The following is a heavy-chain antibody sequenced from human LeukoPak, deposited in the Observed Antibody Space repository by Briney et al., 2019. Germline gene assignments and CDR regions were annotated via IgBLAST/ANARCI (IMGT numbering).Heavy chain of an antibody. J-gene: IGHJ4*02. Sequence: PGVSLRLSCAASGFTFSDYYMNWVRQAPGKGLEWVSYISSSSSTIYYADSVKGRFTISRDNAKNSLYLQMNSLRAEDTAVYYCARLHYCSSTSCSPTRFDYWGQGTLVTVSS. CDR3: ARLHYCSSTSCSPTRFDY. V-gene: IGHV3-48*01. CDR2: ISSSSSTI. CDR1: GFTFSDYY. D-gene: IGHD2-2*01.